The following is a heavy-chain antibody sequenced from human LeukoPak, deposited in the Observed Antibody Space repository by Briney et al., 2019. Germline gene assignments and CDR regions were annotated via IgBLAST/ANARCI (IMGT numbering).Heavy chain of an antibody. D-gene: IGHD4-17*01. CDR1: GASISGYY. J-gene: IGHJ5*02. V-gene: IGHV4-4*07. Sequence: SETLSLTCSVSGASISGYYWTWIRQPAGRGLEWIGRIYTTGSTKYNPSLKSRVIMSVDASKNQFSLKLSSVTAADTAVYYCARRVRTYGDYVHPAWFDPWGQGTLVTVSS. CDR3: ARRVRTYGDYVHPAWFDP. CDR2: IYTTGST.